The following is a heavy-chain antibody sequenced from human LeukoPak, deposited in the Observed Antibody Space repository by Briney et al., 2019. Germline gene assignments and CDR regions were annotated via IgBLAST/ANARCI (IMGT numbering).Heavy chain of an antibody. CDR3: ARDNVLRFLEWSSFDP. CDR2: IYHSGST. Sequence: PSQTLSLTCTVSGGSISSGGYYWSWIRQPPGKGLEWIGYIYHSGSTYYNPSLKSRVTISVDRSKNQFSLKLSSVTAADTAVYYCARDNVLRFLEWSSFDPWGQGTLVTVFS. D-gene: IGHD3-3*01. V-gene: IGHV4-30-2*01. J-gene: IGHJ5*02. CDR1: GGSISSGGYY.